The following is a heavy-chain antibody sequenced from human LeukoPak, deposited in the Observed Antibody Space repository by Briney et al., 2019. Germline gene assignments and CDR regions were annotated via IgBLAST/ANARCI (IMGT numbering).Heavy chain of an antibody. CDR3: ARGLFVAGSFFDS. CDR1: GFPFSDYY. CDR2: IGPNGGAI. Sequence: PGGALRLSCAASGFPFSDYYMAWVRPAPGEGLEWLSSIGPNGGAIYYADSVKGRFTISRDNAKSSLYLQMTSLKAGDTAVYYCARGLFVAGSFFDSWGQGTLVTVSS. V-gene: IGHV3-11*04. D-gene: IGHD1-26*01. J-gene: IGHJ4*02.